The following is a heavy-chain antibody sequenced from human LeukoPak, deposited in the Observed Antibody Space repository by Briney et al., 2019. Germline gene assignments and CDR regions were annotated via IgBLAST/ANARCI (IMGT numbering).Heavy chain of an antibody. D-gene: IGHD7-27*01. CDR1: GFTFRTYG. J-gene: IGHJ2*01. CDR2: ITGSSTWT. Sequence: GGSLRLSCEASGFTFRTYGMPWVRQAPGKGLEWVSGITGSSTWTYYADSVKGRFTISRDNSNNTLHLQMNSLRAEDTAIYYCARELVSLGTGYFDLWGRGTLVTVSS. V-gene: IGHV3-23*01. CDR3: ARELVSLGTGYFDL.